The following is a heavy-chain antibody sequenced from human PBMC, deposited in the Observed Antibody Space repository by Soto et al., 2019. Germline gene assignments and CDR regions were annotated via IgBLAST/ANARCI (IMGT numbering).Heavy chain of an antibody. J-gene: IGHJ4*02. CDR2: ISGDGDST. CDR3: AKDRLRAVVVVSGTFDS. CDR1: GFTFSAHA. Sequence: EVQLLESGGGLVPPGGSLRITCETSGFTFSAHAMGWVRQAPGKRLEWVSAISGDGDSTSYADSVKGRMTISRDNSKNTLDLYMSSLTTDDMATYYAKDRLRAVVVVSGTFDSWGQGALVSVSS. D-gene: IGHD2-15*01. V-gene: IGHV3-23*01.